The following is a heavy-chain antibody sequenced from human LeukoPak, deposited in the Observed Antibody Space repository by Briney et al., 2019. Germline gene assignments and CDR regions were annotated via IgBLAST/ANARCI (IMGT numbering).Heavy chain of an antibody. D-gene: IGHD3-3*02. Sequence: PGGSLRLSCAASGFTVSSNFMSWVRQAPGKGLEWVSVIYSGGSTYYADSVTGRFTISRHNSKNTLYLQMNSLRAEDTAVYYCARLYGTFLEWSPYFDYWGQGTLVTVSS. CDR2: IYSGGST. J-gene: IGHJ4*02. V-gene: IGHV3-53*04. CDR3: ARLYGTFLEWSPYFDY. CDR1: GFTVSSNF.